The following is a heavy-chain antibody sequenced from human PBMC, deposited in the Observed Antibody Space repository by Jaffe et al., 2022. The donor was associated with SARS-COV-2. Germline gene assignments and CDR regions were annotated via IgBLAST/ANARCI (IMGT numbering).Heavy chain of an antibody. CDR3: ARPSSPVTGFDYYFDY. D-gene: IGHD3-10*02. CDR1: GFTFSDYY. V-gene: IGHV3-11*01. CDR2: ISNGGKT. J-gene: IGHJ4*02. Sequence: QVQLVESGGGLVKPGGSLRLSCVASGFTFSDYYMSWIRQAPGKGLEWVAYISNGGKTFIANSLEGRFTISRDNAKNSLFLQANSLRAEDTAVYYCARPSSPVTGFDYYFDYWGQGTLLTVSS.